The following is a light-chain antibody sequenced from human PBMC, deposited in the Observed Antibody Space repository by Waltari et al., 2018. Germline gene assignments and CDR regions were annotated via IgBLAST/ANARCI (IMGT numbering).Light chain of an antibody. Sequence: QSVLTQPPSVSEAPRPRVTISCSGTSSNIEKHGVNWYQQFPGTAPRLLLYQDDMGPSGVSDRFSCSKSGTSASLAISGLQSEDEADYYWAAWDDSLNGWVFGGGTKLTVL. CDR1: SSNIEKHG. CDR3: AAWDDSLNGWV. CDR2: QDD. J-gene: IGLJ3*02. V-gene: IGLV1-36*01.